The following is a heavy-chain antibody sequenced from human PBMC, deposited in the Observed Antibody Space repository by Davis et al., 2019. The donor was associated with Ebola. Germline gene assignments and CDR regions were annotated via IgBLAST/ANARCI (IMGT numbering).Heavy chain of an antibody. CDR3: ARQVGATRYGYYGMDV. D-gene: IGHD1-26*01. V-gene: IGHV4-39*01. J-gene: IGHJ6*02. CDR1: GGSISSYY. Sequence: MPSETLSLTCTVSGGSISSYYWGWIRQPPGKGLEWIGSIYYSGSTYYNPSLKSRVTISVDTSKNQFSLKLSSVTAADTAEYYCARQVGATRYGYYGMDVWGQGTTVTVSS. CDR2: IYYSGST.